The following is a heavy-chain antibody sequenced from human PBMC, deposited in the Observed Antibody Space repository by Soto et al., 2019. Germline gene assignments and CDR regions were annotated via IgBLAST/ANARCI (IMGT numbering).Heavy chain of an antibody. V-gene: IGHV3-72*01. J-gene: IGHJ4*02. CDR1: GFSFSDYY. Sequence: EVKLVESGGGLVQPGGSLRLSCAASGFSFSDYYMDWVRQVPGKGLEWVGRSRNKANSYNPEYAPSVKDRVSISRDNSEDSMYQHMNSLKTEETAVYYCARDTGGRYDYWGQGALVTVSS. CDR3: ARDTGGRYDY. CDR2: SRNKANSYNP. D-gene: IGHD3-16*01.